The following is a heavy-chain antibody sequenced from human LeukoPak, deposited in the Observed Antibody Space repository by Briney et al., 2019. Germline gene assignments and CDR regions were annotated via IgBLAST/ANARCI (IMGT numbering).Heavy chain of an antibody. CDR3: TTARGAVYYMDV. D-gene: IGHD3-10*01. V-gene: IGHV1-69-2*01. CDR1: GYTFIEKY. CDR2: IDPEDGET. Sequence: GATVEISCKTSGYTFIEKYIYWVRQAPGKGLDWMGSIDPEDGETKYAEKFQGRLTTTADTTTATAYMELKSLTSDDTAVYYCTTARGAVYYMDVWGEGTTITVSS. J-gene: IGHJ6*03.